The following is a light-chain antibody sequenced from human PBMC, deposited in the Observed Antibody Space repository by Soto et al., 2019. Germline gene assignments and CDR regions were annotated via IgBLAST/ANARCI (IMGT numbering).Light chain of an antibody. CDR1: SSNIGNHF. Sequence: QSVLTQPPSVSAAPGQKVTISCSGSSSNIGNHFVSWYQQFPGTAPKLLIYDNTERPSGIPDRFSGSQSGTSATLGITGLQTGDEADYYCGTWDTSLSAYVFGTGTKATVL. CDR3: GTWDTSLSAYV. V-gene: IGLV1-51*01. J-gene: IGLJ1*01. CDR2: DNT.